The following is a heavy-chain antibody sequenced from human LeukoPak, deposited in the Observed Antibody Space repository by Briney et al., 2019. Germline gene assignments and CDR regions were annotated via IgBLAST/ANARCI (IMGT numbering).Heavy chain of an antibody. CDR2: TYYRSKWYN. J-gene: IGHJ4*02. CDR3: ARAPAAIKAFDS. D-gene: IGHD2-2*01. CDR1: GDSVSSNSAA. V-gene: IGHV6-1*01. Sequence: SQTLSLTCAISGDSVSSNSAAWYWIRQSPSRGREGLGRTYYRSKWYNEYAVSVKSRVTVNPDTSKNQSSVQLNSVTPEDTAVYYCARAPAAIKAFDSWGQGKLVTASS.